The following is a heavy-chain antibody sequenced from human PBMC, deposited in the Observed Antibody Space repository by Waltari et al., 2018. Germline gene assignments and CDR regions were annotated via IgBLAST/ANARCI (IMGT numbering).Heavy chain of an antibody. V-gene: IGHV4-61*01. J-gene: IGHJ5*02. D-gene: IGHD3-22*01. CDR2: IYYSGST. CDR3: AREVYYDSSGSLPWFDP. CDR1: GGSVSSGSYY. Sequence: QVQLQESGPGLVKPSETLSLTCTVSGGSVSSGSYYWSWLRQPPGKGRGWVGDIYYSGSTNFNPSLKSRVTISVDTSKNQFSLKLSSVTAADTAVYYCAREVYYDSSGSLPWFDPWGQGTLVTVSS.